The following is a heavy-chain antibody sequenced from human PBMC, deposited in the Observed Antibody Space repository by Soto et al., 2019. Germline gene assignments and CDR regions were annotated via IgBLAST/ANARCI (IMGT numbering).Heavy chain of an antibody. J-gene: IGHJ3*02. CDR2: TIPVFNTA. Sequence: QVQLEQSGAEVKKPGSSVKVSCKASGGTLSDHGVAWLRQAPGQGLEWMGGTIPVFNTAKYAQKFQGRVTVSADKFTNIDYMELRSLSSAETAFYFCARGVSGSGNYYTGPSAFDIWGQGTMVIVSS. D-gene: IGHD3-10*01. CDR3: ARGVSGSGNYYTGPSAFDI. V-gene: IGHV1-69*06. CDR1: GGTLSDHG.